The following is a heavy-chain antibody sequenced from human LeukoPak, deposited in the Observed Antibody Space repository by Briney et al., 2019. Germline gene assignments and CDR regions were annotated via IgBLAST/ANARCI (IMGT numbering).Heavy chain of an antibody. V-gene: IGHV4-4*07. CDR1: GGSISTYY. Sequence: SETLSLTCTVSGGSISTYYWSGVRQPAGKGLEWIGRIHTSGSVDYNPSLKSRVTMSVDTSKKQFSLTLSSVTAADTAMYYCAREGSMTARPFVSIDYWGQGTLVTVSS. CDR3: AREGSMTARPFVSIDY. CDR2: IHTSGSV. J-gene: IGHJ4*02. D-gene: IGHD6-6*01.